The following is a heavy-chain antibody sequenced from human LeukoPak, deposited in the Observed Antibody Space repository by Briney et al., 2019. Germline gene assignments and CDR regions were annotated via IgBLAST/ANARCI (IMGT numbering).Heavy chain of an antibody. V-gene: IGHV4-34*01. CDR1: GGSFSGYY. CDR3: ARGYYDFWSGYLAPLFDY. CDR2: INHSGST. D-gene: IGHD3-3*01. Sequence: SETLSLTCAVYGGSFSGYYWSWIRQPPGKGLEWIGEINHSGSTNYNPSLKSRVTISVDTSKNQFSLKLSSVTAADTAVYYCARGYYDFWSGYLAPLFDYWGQGTLVTVSS. J-gene: IGHJ4*02.